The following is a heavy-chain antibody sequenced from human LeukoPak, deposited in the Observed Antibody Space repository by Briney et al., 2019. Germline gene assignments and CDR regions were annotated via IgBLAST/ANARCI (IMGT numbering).Heavy chain of an antibody. CDR2: LYHGGSTNSGST. CDR1: GVPISKHF. J-gene: IGHJ4*02. D-gene: IGHD3-22*01. Sequence: SETLPLTRTVSGVPISKHFGIWMRQPPGKGLEWRGSLYHGGSTNSGSTNYNPSLKSRVAISVYTSKNQSSLRLTSATSAYTAVYYCARETDYYDPGYYWGQGTLVTVSS. V-gene: IGHV4-59*11. CDR3: ARETDYYDPGYY.